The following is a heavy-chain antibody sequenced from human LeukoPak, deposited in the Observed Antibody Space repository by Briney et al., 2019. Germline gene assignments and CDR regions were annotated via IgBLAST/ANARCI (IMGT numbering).Heavy chain of an antibody. V-gene: IGHV1-18*01. Sequence: ASVKVSCKASGYTFTSYGINWVRQAPGQGLEWMGWISASNGNTKHAQKLQGRVTMTTDTSTSTAYMELRSLRSDDTAVYYCARAGITSGWVQNMDYWGQGTLVTVSS. D-gene: IGHD6-19*01. CDR1: GYTFTSYG. CDR2: ISASNGNT. CDR3: ARAGITSGWVQNMDY. J-gene: IGHJ4*02.